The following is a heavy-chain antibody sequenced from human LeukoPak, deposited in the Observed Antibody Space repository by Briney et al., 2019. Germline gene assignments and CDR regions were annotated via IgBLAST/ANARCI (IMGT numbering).Heavy chain of an antibody. CDR1: GYKLTNNW. CDR3: VRFALTSSLDH. J-gene: IGHJ5*02. D-gene: IGHD6-13*01. V-gene: IGHV5-51*01. CDR2: IY. Sequence: NTGESLRISCKISGYKLTNNWIGWVRQVPGKGLEWMGLIYSPSFQGQVTLSVDASISTAYLQLSGLRASDTAIYYCVRFALTSSLDHWGQGTLVTVSS.